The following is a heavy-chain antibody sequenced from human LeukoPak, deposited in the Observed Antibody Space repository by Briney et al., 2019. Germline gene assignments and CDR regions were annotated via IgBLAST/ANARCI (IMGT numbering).Heavy chain of an antibody. D-gene: IGHD3-22*01. Sequence: AGGSLRLSCAASGFTFSSYAMSWVRQAPGKGLEWVSAISGSGGSTYYADSVKGRFTISRDNSKNTLYLQMNSLRAEDTAVYYCANSRYYYDSSGHRKKYYFDYWGQGTLVTVSS. CDR1: GFTFSSYA. CDR2: ISGSGGST. J-gene: IGHJ4*02. V-gene: IGHV3-23*01. CDR3: ANSRYYYDSSGHRKKYYFDY.